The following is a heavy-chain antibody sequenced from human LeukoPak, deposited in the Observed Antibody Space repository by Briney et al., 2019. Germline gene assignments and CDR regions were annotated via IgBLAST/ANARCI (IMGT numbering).Heavy chain of an antibody. J-gene: IGHJ4*02. CDR1: GFTFTTYW. Sequence: PGGSLRLSCAASGFTFTTYWMSWVRQAPGKGLEWMANIKQDGSEKYYVDSVKGRFTITRDNAKNTLYLQMNSLRAEDTAVYYCAKDLRGTNWYPFDYWGQGTLATVSS. D-gene: IGHD6-13*01. CDR3: AKDLRGTNWYPFDY. V-gene: IGHV3-7*03. CDR2: IKQDGSEK.